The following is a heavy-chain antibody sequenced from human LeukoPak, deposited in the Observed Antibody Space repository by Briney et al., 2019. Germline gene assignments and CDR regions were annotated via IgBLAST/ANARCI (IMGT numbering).Heavy chain of an antibody. V-gene: IGHV4-31*11. CDR2: IYYSGST. CDR3: ASYYDILTGYYYYFDY. D-gene: IGHD3-9*01. Sequence: PSETLSLTCAVSGGSISSGGYYWSWIRQHPGKGLEWIGYIYYSGSTYYNPSLKSRVTISVDTSKNQFSLKLSSVTAADTAVYYCASYYDILTGYYYYFDYWGQGTLVTVSS. CDR1: GGSISSGGYY. J-gene: IGHJ4*02.